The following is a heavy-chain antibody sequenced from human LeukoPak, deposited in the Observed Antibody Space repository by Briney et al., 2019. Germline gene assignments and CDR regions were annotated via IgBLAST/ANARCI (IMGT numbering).Heavy chain of an antibody. D-gene: IGHD2-21*02. CDR1: GYTFTSYD. V-gene: IGHV1-8*01. Sequence: VASVKVSCKASGYTFTSYDINWVRQATGQGLEWMGWMNPNSGNTGYAQKFQGRVTMTRNTSISTAYMELSSLRSEDTAVYYCARGRGDCGGDCYDWFDPWGQGTLVTVSS. J-gene: IGHJ5*02. CDR3: ARGRGDCGGDCYDWFDP. CDR2: MNPNSGNT.